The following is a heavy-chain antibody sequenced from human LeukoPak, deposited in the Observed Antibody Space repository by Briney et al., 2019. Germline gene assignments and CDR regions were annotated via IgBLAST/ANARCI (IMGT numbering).Heavy chain of an antibody. CDR2: IYTSGST. Sequence: SETLSLTCTVSGGSISSYYWSWIRQPAGKGLEWIGRIYTSGSTNYNPSLKSRVTISVDTSKNQFSLKLSSVTAADTAVYYCASLAVAGRKAFDIWGQGTMVTVSS. J-gene: IGHJ3*02. V-gene: IGHV4-4*07. CDR3: ASLAVAGRKAFDI. D-gene: IGHD6-19*01. CDR1: GGSISSYY.